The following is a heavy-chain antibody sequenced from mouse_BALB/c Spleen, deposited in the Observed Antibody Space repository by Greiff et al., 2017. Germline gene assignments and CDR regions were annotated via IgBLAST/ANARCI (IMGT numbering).Heavy chain of an antibody. CDR2: ISNGGGST. J-gene: IGHJ1*01. Sequence: DVKLVESGGGLVQPGGSLKLSCAASGFTFSSYTMSWVRQTPEKRLEWVAYISNGGGSTYYPDTVTGRFTISRDNAKNTLYLEMSSLRSEDTAMYYCARDEGNYGSWYFDVWGAGTTVTVSS. V-gene: IGHV5-12-2*01. D-gene: IGHD2-1*01. CDR1: GFTFSSYT. CDR3: ARDEGNYGSWYFDV.